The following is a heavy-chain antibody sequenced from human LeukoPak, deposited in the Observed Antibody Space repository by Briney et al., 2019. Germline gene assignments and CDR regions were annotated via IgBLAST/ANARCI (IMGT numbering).Heavy chain of an antibody. CDR3: ARDLISTGPSDY. Sequence: GASVKASCKASGGTFSSYAISWVRQAPGQGLEWMGGIIPIFGTANYAQKFQGRVTITTDESTSTAYMELSSLRSEDTAVYYCARDLISTGPSDYWGQGTLVTVSS. CDR1: GGTFSSYA. D-gene: IGHD2-21*01. V-gene: IGHV1-69*05. J-gene: IGHJ4*02. CDR2: IIPIFGTA.